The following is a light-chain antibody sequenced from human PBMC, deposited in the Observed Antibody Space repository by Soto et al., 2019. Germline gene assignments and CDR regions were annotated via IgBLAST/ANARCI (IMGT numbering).Light chain of an antibody. V-gene: IGKV3-15*01. CDR3: QQYNNWPPMST. Sequence: EIVMTQSPDTLSVSPGERATLSCRASQTVGRNVAWYQQRPGQAPRLLIHGTSTRAADIPARFSGSLSVTEFTLTINSLQPEDFVIYYCQQYNNWPPMSTFGQGTKLE. J-gene: IGKJ2*01. CDR1: QTVGRN. CDR2: GTS.